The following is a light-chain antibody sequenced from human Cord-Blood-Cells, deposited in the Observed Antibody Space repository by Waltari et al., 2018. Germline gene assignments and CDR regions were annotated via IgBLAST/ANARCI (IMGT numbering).Light chain of an antibody. CDR2: EDS. J-gene: IGLJ3*02. V-gene: IGLV3-10*01. CDR1: ALPKKY. Sequence: SYELTQPPSVSVSPGQTARIPCSGDALPKKYAYWSQQKSGQAPVLVIYEDSKRPSGIPERFSGSSSGTMATLTISGAQVEDEADYYCYSTDSSGNHNWVFGGGTKLTVL. CDR3: YSTDSSGNHNWV.